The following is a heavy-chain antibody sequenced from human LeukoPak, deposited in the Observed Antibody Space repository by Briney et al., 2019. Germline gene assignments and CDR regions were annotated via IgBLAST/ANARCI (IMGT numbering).Heavy chain of an antibody. J-gene: IGHJ4*02. CDR1: GGSISSYY. D-gene: IGHD3-22*01. Sequence: SQTLSLTCTVSGGSISSYYWSWIRQPPGKGLEWIGYIYYSGSTNYNPSLKSRVTISVDTSKNQFSLKLSSVTAADTAVYYCARHYDSSGYYYQIDYWGQGTLVTVSS. CDR2: IYYSGST. V-gene: IGHV4-59*08. CDR3: ARHYDSSGYYYQIDY.